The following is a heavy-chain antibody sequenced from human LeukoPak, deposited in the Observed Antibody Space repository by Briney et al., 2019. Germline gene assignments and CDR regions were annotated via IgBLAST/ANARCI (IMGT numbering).Heavy chain of an antibody. V-gene: IGHV4-39*07. CDR3: ARDSYNWNDGVPIDY. J-gene: IGHJ4*02. CDR2: IFYNGIT. D-gene: IGHD1-20*01. Sequence: SETLSLTCTVSGGSISSSSYYWGWIRQPPGKGLEWIGSIFYNGITYYNPSLKSRVTISVDTSKNQFSLKLSSVTAADTAVYYCARDSYNWNDGVPIDYWGQGTLVTVSS. CDR1: GGSISSSSYY.